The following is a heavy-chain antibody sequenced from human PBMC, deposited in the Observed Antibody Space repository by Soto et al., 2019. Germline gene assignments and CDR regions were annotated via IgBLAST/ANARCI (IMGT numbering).Heavy chain of an antibody. CDR3: ASHRITIFLYGMDV. CDR2: ISYDGSNK. D-gene: IGHD3-3*01. CDR1: GFTFSSYA. V-gene: IGHV3-30-3*01. J-gene: IGHJ6*02. Sequence: QVQLVESGGGVVQPGRSLRLSCAASGFTFSSYAMHWVRQAPGKGLEWVAVISYDGSNKYYADSVKGRFTISRDNSKNTLYLQMNSLRAEDTAVYYCASHRITIFLYGMDVWGQGTTVTVSS.